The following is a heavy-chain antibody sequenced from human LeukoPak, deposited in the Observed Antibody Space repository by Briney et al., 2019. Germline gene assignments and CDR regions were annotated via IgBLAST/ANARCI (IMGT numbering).Heavy chain of an antibody. D-gene: IGHD3-16*01. J-gene: IGHJ4*02. CDR1: GFTFSSDW. Sequence: PGGSLRLSCAASGFTFSSDWMHWVRQAPGKGLVWVSRISTDGSSTYSADSVKGRFTISRDNTKDTLYLQMNDLRAEDTAVYYCTRGHSPGYGYFDYWGQGTLVTVSS. CDR2: ISTDGSST. CDR3: TRGHSPGYGYFDY. V-gene: IGHV3-74*01.